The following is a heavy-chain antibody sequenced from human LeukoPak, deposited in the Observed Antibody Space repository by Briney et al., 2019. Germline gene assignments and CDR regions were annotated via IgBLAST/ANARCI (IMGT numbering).Heavy chain of an antibody. CDR2: TSHSDSP. V-gene: IGHV4-38-2*02. CDR3: ARDFGETSLPNWFDP. Sequence: PAETLSLTCSVSGMSITSRHYWGWIRQTPGKGLEWIGSTSHSDSPYYNPSLESRVTISLDTSRNLFSLKLTSVTAADTAVYFCARDFGETSLPNWFDPWGQGTLVIVSS. D-gene: IGHD3-16*01. J-gene: IGHJ5*02. CDR1: GMSITSRHY.